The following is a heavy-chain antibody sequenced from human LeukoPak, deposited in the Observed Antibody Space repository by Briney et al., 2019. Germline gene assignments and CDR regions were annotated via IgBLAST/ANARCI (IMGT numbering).Heavy chain of an antibody. Sequence: GGSLRLSCAASGFTFSSYWMHWVRQAPGKGLVWVSRIDSDGSSTRYADSVKGRFTISRDNAKNTLYLQMNSLRAEDTAFYYCAINGGGDSGYGNFDYWGQGTLVTVSS. V-gene: IGHV3-74*01. J-gene: IGHJ4*02. CDR2: IDSDGSST. CDR1: GFTFSSYW. D-gene: IGHD5-12*01. CDR3: AINGGGDSGYGNFDY.